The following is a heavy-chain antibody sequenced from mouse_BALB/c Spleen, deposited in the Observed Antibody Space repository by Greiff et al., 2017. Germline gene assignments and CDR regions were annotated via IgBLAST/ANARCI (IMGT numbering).Heavy chain of an antibody. J-gene: IGHJ2*01. Sequence: VKLQQSGAELARPGASVKLSCKASGYTFTSYWMQWVKQRPGQGLEWIGAIYPGDGDTRYTQKFKGKATLTADKSSSTAYMQLSSLASEDSAVYYCARDYFDYWGQGTTLTVSS. CDR3: ARDYFDY. V-gene: IGHV1-87*01. CDR2: IYPGDGDT. CDR1: GYTFTSYW.